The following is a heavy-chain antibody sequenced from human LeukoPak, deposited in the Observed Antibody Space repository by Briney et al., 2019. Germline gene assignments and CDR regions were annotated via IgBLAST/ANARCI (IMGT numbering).Heavy chain of an antibody. Sequence: GGSLRLSCAASGFTFNSYAMSWVRQAPGKGLEWVSAISGSGGSTYYADSVKGRFTISRDNSKSTLYLQMNSLRAEDTAVYYCASVASTVTTVPGYYFDYWGQGTLVTVSS. V-gene: IGHV3-23*01. CDR1: GFTFNSYA. CDR3: ASVASTVTTVPGYYFDY. CDR2: ISGSGGST. D-gene: IGHD4-17*01. J-gene: IGHJ4*02.